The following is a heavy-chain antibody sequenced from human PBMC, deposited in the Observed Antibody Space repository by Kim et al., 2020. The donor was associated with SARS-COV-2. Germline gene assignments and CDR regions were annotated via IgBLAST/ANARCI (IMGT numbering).Heavy chain of an antibody. Sequence: SETLSLTCTVSGGSISSSSYYWGWIRQPPGKGLEWLGSIYYSGSTYFNPSLKRRVTISVDTSKNQFSLKLSPVTAADTAVYYCARDEYCSGGSCYKAFEIWGEGTMVTVSS. CDR3: ARDEYCSGGSCYKAFEI. V-gene: IGHV4-39*02. CDR2: IYYSGST. J-gene: IGHJ3*02. D-gene: IGHD2-15*01. CDR1: GGSISSSSYY.